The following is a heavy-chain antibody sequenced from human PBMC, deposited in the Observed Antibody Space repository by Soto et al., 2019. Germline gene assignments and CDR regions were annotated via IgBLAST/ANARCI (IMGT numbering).Heavy chain of an antibody. D-gene: IGHD3-3*01. CDR3: ADLKWSRSYLP. J-gene: IGHJ5*02. Sequence: EVQLVESGGDLVQPGGSLRLSCVSTGFSLSDHFMDWVRQAPGKGLEWAGRIKNDSKSDIIDYAETVKGRFTISRDDSKNDLLLQMNSLTTEDTAIDYCADLKWSRSYLPRGQGTMVTVSS. CDR1: GFSLSDHF. V-gene: IGHV3-72*01. CDR2: IKNDSKSDII.